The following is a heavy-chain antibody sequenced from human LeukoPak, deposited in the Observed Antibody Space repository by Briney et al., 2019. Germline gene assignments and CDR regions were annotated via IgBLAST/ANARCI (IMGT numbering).Heavy chain of an antibody. CDR3: ARNTYYYDSSGYYSDY. D-gene: IGHD3-22*01. V-gene: IGHV5-51*01. Sequence: GEYLKISGKGSGYSFPSYWIGWVRQMPGKGLEGMGSIYPGDSDTSYSPSFQGQLTISADKSISTAYLQWSSLKASDTAMYYCARNTYYYDSSGYYSDYWGQGTLVTVSS. CDR2: IYPGDSDT. J-gene: IGHJ4*02. CDR1: GYSFPSYW.